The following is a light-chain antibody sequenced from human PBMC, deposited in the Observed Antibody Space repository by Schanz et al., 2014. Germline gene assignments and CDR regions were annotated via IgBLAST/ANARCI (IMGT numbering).Light chain of an antibody. Sequence: QSALTQPRSVSGSPGQSVAISCTGTSSDVGGYNFVSWYQQHPGKAPKLMIYEVSKRPSGVPDRFSGSKSGNTASLTVSGLQAEDEADFYCSSYAGSHNYVFGTGTKLTVL. CDR2: EVS. V-gene: IGLV2-11*01. J-gene: IGLJ1*01. CDR3: SSYAGSHNYV. CDR1: SSDVGGYNF.